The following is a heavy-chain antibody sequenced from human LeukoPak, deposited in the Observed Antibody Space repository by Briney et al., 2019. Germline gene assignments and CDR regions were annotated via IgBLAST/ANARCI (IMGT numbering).Heavy chain of an antibody. CDR2: INHSGST. Sequence: SETLSLTCAVYGGSFSGYYWSWIRQPPGKGLEWIGEINHSGSTNYNPSLKSRVTISVDTSKNQFSLKLSSVTAADTAVYYCAGISAADFDYWGQGTLVTVSS. CDR1: GGSFSGYY. CDR3: AGISAADFDY. D-gene: IGHD6-13*01. V-gene: IGHV4-34*01. J-gene: IGHJ4*02.